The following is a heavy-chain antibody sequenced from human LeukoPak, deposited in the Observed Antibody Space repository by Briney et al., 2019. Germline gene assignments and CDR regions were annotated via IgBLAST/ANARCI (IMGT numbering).Heavy chain of an antibody. J-gene: IGHJ4*02. V-gene: IGHV3-23*01. Sequence: GGTLRLSCAASGFTFNTYGMTWVRQAPGKGLEWVSAITSSGGSTYYGDSVKGRFTISRDNSRNTLYLQMNSLRVDDTAVYYCAREMITFGGVIVIAFDYWGQGTLVTVSS. CDR1: GFTFNTYG. CDR3: AREMITFGGVIVIAFDY. D-gene: IGHD3-16*02. CDR2: ITSSGGST.